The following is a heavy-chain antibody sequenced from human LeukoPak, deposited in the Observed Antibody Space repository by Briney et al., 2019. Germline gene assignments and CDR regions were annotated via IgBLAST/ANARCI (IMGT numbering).Heavy chain of an antibody. D-gene: IGHD3-10*01. CDR2: INHSGST. J-gene: IGHJ5*02. V-gene: IGHV4-34*01. Sequence: SETLSLTCAVYGGSFNGYYWSWIRQPPGKGLEWIGEINHSGSTNYNPSLKSRVTISVDTSKNQFSLKLSSVTAADTAVYYCARGGGPYYYGSGSYYTLWFDPWGQGTLVTVSS. CDR1: GGSFNGYY. CDR3: ARGGGPYYYGSGSYYTLWFDP.